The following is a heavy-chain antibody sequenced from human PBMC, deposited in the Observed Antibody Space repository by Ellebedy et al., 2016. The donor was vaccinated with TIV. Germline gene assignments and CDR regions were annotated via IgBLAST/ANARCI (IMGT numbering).Heavy chain of an antibody. CDR2: IYHSGSS. V-gene: IGHV4-59*01. D-gene: IGHD3-22*01. J-gene: IGHJ3*02. CDR1: GGSISSYY. CDR3: ARDPYDSSGYYYRYAFDI. Sequence: MPGGSLRLSCTVSGGSISSYYWSWIRQPPGKGLEWIGYIYHSGSSNYNPSPKSRVTISVDTSKNQFSLKLSPVTAADTAVYYCARDPYDSSGYYYRYAFDIWGQGTMVTVSS.